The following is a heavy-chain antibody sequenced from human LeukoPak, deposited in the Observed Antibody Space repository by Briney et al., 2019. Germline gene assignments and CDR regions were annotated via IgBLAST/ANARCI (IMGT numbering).Heavy chain of an antibody. D-gene: IGHD3-10*01. V-gene: IGHV4-61*02. CDR2: IYTSGST. J-gene: IGHJ4*02. CDR1: GGSISSGSYY. Sequence: SQTLSLTCTVSGGSISSGSYYWSWIRQPAGKGLEWIGRIYTSGSTNYNPSLKSRVTISVDTSKNQFSLKLSSVTAADTAVYYCARDGESPPDSSFDYWGQGTLVTVSS. CDR3: ARDGESPPDSSFDY.